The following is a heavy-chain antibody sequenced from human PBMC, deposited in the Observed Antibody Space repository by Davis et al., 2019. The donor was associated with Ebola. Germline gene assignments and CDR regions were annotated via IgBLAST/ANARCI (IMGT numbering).Heavy chain of an antibody. D-gene: IGHD6-13*01. V-gene: IGHV3-23*01. Sequence: GESLKISCAASGFTFSSYAMSWVRQAPGKGLEWVSAISGSGGSTYYADSVKGRFTISRDNSKNTLYLQMNSLRAEDTAVYYCARGPSTGNSFSYWGQGTLVTVSS. J-gene: IGHJ4*02. CDR3: ARGPSTGNSFSY. CDR1: GFTFSSYA. CDR2: ISGSGGST.